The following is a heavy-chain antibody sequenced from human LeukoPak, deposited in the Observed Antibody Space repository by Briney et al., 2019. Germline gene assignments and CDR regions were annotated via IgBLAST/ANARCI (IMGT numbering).Heavy chain of an antibody. CDR1: GFTFSSYA. Sequence: QAGGSLRLSCAASGFTFSSYAMSWVRQAPGKGLEWVSAISGSGGSTYYADSVKGRFTISRDNSKNTLYLQMNSLRAEDTAVYYCAKKDCSSTSCYTPRSGRFDPWGQGTLVTVSS. CDR2: ISGSGGST. D-gene: IGHD2-2*02. V-gene: IGHV3-23*01. CDR3: AKKDCSSTSCYTPRSGRFDP. J-gene: IGHJ5*02.